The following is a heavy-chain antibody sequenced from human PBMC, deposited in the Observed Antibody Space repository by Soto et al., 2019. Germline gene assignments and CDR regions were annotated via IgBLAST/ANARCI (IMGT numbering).Heavy chain of an antibody. CDR2: IRYDAEYQ. CDR1: GFNFKDYN. CDR3: AKDGGPPGTRDWFFDL. D-gene: IGHD2-15*01. V-gene: IGHV3-30*02. J-gene: IGHJ2*01. Sequence: QVHLVESGGGVVQPGGSLRLSCAASGFNFKDYNMFWVRQAPGRGLEWVALIRYDAEYQYYGDSVKGRVTISRDNSKSTPFLQLTGLRVEDTAVYYCAKDGGPPGTRDWFFDLWGRGTLVTVSS.